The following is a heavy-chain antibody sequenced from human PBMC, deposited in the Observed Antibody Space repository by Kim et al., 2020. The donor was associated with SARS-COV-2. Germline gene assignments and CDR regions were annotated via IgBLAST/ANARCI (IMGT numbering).Heavy chain of an antibody. CDR2: NRNRVHGYTT. J-gene: IGHJ4*02. Sequence: GGSLRLSCVASGFTFSDHYIDWVRQAPGRGLEWVGFNRNRVHGYTTDYAASVKGKLSISGNDSKRSVHLQMDSLNTEDTAVYYCRVVMLTSGYDFWGQGTVVTVSS. CDR3: RVVMLTSGYDF. CDR1: GFTFSDHY. V-gene: IGHV3-72*01. D-gene: IGHD2-8*01.